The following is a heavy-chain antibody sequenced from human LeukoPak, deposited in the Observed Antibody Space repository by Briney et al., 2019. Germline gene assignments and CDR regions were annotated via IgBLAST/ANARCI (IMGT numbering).Heavy chain of an antibody. Sequence: GASVKASCKASGYTFTSYAMNWVRQAPGQGLEWMGWISAYNGNTNYAQKLQGRVTMTTDTSTSTAYMELRSLRSDDTAVYYCARPRFGELLDYWGQGTLVTVSS. CDR1: GYTFTSYA. CDR2: ISAYNGNT. J-gene: IGHJ4*02. D-gene: IGHD3-10*01. V-gene: IGHV1-18*01. CDR3: ARPRFGELLDY.